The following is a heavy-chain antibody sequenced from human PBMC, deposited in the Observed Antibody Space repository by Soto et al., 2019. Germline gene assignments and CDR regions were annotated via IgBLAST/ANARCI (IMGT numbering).Heavy chain of an antibody. CDR1: GFTFSSYS. CDR3: ARDTISVTIYYYHGIDV. CDR2: ISSSSSYI. Sequence: PGGSLRLSCAASGFTFSSYSMNCVRQAPGKGLEWVSSISSSSSYIYYADSVKGRFTISRDNAKNSLYLQMNSLRAEDTAVYYCARDTISVTIYYYHGIDVWGPATPVTVSS. D-gene: IGHD4-4*01. V-gene: IGHV3-21*01. J-gene: IGHJ6*02.